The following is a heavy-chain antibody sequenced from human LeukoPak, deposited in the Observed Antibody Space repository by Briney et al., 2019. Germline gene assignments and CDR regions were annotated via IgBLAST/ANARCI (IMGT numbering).Heavy chain of an antibody. CDR1: GYTFTSYG. CDR2: ISAYNGNT. V-gene: IGHV1-18*01. J-gene: IGHJ5*02. D-gene: IGHD3-22*01. CDR3: ARDYYDSSGYNWFDP. Sequence: ASVKVSCKASGYTFTSYGISWVRQAPGQGLEWMGWISAYNGNTNYAQKLQGRVTMTIDTSTSTAYMELRSLRSDDTAVYYCARDYYDSSGYNWFDPWGQGTLVTVSS.